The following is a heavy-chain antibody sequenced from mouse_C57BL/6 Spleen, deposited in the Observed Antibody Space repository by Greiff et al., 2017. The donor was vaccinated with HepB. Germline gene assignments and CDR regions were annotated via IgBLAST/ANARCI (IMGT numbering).Heavy chain of an antibody. CDR3: ALTMVGAMDY. Sequence: QVQLKESGAELARPGASVKLSCKASGYTFTSYGISWVKQRTGQGLEWIGEIYPRSGNTYYNEKFKGKATLTADKSSSKAYMGLRSLTSEGSAVYFCALTMVGAMDYWGQGTSVTVSS. CDR2: IYPRSGNT. CDR1: GYTFTSYG. V-gene: IGHV1-81*01. J-gene: IGHJ4*01. D-gene: IGHD1-1*02.